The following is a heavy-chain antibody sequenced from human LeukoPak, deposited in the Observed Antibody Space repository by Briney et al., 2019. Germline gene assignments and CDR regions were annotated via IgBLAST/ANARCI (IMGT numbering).Heavy chain of an antibody. D-gene: IGHD2-21*02. CDR1: GFTFSSYA. J-gene: IGHJ4*02. V-gene: IGHV3-30*04. Sequence: GGSLRLSCAASGFTFSSYAMHWVRQAPGKGLEWVAVISYDGSNKYYADSVKGRFTISGDNSKNTLYLQMNSLRAEDTAVYYCAREGVGYCGGDCYLADWGQGTLVTVSS. CDR3: AREGVGYCGGDCYLAD. CDR2: ISYDGSNK.